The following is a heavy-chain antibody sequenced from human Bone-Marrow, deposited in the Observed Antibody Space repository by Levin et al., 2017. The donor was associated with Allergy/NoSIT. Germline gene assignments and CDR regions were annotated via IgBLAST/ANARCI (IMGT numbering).Heavy chain of an antibody. J-gene: IGHJ4*02. CDR1: GFALGGFG. V-gene: IGHV3-30*03. D-gene: IGHD4-11*01. Sequence: GGSLRLSCVASGFALGGFGMHWVRHTAGKGLEWVSFISFDGKNKEYVDSVKGRFAISRDNSRNTLYLQMDSLNSGDTGLYFCARDLSYSYYVPGYWGQGTLVTVSS. CDR2: ISFDGKNK. CDR3: ARDLSYSYYVPGY.